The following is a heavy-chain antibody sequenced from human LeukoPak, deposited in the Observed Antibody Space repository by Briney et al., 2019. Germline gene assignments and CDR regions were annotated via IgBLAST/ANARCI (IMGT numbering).Heavy chain of an antibody. Sequence: GSLRLSCAPSGFTFSSYSMNWVRQAPGKGLEWVSYISSSGITIYYADSVKGRFTISRDNAKNSLDLQMNSLRAEDTAVYYCAREGWVLVTTDYYYYMDVWGKGTTVTVSS. J-gene: IGHJ6*03. V-gene: IGHV3-48*01. CDR3: AREGWVLVTTDYYYYMDV. D-gene: IGHD1-1*01. CDR2: ISSSGITI. CDR1: GFTFSSYS.